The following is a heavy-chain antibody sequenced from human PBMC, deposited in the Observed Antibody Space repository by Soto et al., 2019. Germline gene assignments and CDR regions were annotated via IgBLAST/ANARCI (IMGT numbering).Heavy chain of an antibody. Sequence: QVQLVESGGGVVQPGRSLRLSCAASGFTFSNYGMHWVRQAPGKGLEWVIVISYDGNVAYYADSVKGRFTISRDNSKNTLYLQMNSLRTEATAMYYCAKEGPITNWYFDYWGQGTLVPVSS. CDR1: GFTFSNYG. CDR2: ISYDGNVA. J-gene: IGHJ4*02. D-gene: IGHD1-1*01. V-gene: IGHV3-30*18. CDR3: AKEGPITNWYFDY.